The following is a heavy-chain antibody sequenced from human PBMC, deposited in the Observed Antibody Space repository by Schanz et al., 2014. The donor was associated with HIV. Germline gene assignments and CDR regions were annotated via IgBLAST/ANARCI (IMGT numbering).Heavy chain of an antibody. J-gene: IGHJ4*02. CDR3: ARGDILTGLYPYYFDS. Sequence: QVQLVQSGAEVKKPGASVKVSCKASGYTFTGYYMHWVRQAPGQGLEWMGWINPSSGGTNYAQKFQGRVTMTRDTSASTVDMQPSSLTSVDTAVYYCARGDILTGLYPYYFDSWGQGTLVTVSS. D-gene: IGHD3-9*01. CDR2: INPSSGGT. V-gene: IGHV1-2*02. CDR1: GYTFTGYY.